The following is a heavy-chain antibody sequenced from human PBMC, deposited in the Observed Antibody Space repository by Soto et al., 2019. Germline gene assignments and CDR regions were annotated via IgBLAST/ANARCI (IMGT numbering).Heavy chain of an antibody. D-gene: IGHD1-1*01. Sequence: ASVKPSCKAPGGTSSSYAISWVRQDPXKGLEWMGGIIPIFGTANYAQKFQGRVTITADESTSTAYMELSSLRSEDTAVYYCARGSRGYYYYYYGMDVWGQGTTVTVSS. V-gene: IGHV1-69*13. J-gene: IGHJ6*02. CDR1: GGTSSSYA. CDR3: ARGSRGYYYYYYGMDV. CDR2: IIPIFGTA.